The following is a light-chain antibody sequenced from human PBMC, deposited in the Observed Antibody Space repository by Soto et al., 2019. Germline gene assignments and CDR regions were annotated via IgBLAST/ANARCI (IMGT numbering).Light chain of an antibody. CDR1: QSVSSN. V-gene: IGKV3D-15*01. CDR2: DAS. CDR3: QQYSSWPPWT. J-gene: IGKJ1*01. Sequence: EIVMTQSPATLSVSPGERATLSCRASQSVSSNLAWYQQKPGQAPRLLIYDASTRATGIPARFSGSGSGTEFTLTISSLESEDSAVYYCQQYSSWPPWTFGQGTKVDIK.